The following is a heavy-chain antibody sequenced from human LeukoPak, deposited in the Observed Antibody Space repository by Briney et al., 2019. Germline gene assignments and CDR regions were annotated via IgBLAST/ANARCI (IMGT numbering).Heavy chain of an antibody. V-gene: IGHV3-33*06. Sequence: GGSLRLSCAASGFTFSSYGMHWVRQAPGKGLEWVAVIWYDGSNKYYADSVKGRFTISRDNSKNTLYLQMNSLRAEGTAVYYCAKVKFAARTQYYYYYMDVWGKGTTVTVSS. D-gene: IGHD6-6*01. CDR2: IWYDGSNK. CDR3: AKVKFAARTQYYYYYMDV. J-gene: IGHJ6*03. CDR1: GFTFSSYG.